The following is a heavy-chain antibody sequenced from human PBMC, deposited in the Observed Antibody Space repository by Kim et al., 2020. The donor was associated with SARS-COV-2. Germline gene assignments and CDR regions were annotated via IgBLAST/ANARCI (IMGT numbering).Heavy chain of an antibody. V-gene: IGHV4-59*01. CDR1: GGSISSYY. CDR3: ATWITMVRGVYAFDF. CDR2: IYYSGST. D-gene: IGHD3-10*01. Sequence: SETLSLTCTVSGGSISSYYWSWIRQPPGKGLEWIGYIYYSGSTYYNPSLKSRVTISVDTSKNQFSLKLSSVTAADTAVYYCATWITMVRGVYAFDFRGQG. J-gene: IGHJ3*01.